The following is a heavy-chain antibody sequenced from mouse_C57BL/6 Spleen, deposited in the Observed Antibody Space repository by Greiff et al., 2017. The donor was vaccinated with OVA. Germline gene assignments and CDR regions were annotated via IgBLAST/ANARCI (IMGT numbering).Heavy chain of an antibody. J-gene: IGHJ2*01. D-gene: IGHD4-1*01. CDR1: GFTFSSYG. CDR2: ISSGGSYT. CDR3: ARLGGTSYFDY. Sequence: DVKLVESGGDLVKPGGSLKLSCAASGFTFSSYGMSWVRQTPDKRLEWVATISSGGSYTYYPDSVKGRFTISRDNAKNTLYLQMSSLKSEDTAMYYCARLGGTSYFDYWGQGTTLTVSS. V-gene: IGHV5-6*02.